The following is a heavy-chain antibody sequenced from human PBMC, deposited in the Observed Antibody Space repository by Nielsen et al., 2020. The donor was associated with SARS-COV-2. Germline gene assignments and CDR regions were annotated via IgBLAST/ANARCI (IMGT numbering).Heavy chain of an antibody. CDR2: ISYDGSNK. CDR1: GFIFSDYA. Sequence: GSLKISCAASGFIFSDYAIHWVRQAPGKGLEWVAAISYDGSNKYYADSAKGRFTISRDNPKNTLSLEMNSLRADDTAVYYCARVAAAAGTFYYYAIDVWGQGTTVTVSS. J-gene: IGHJ6*02. CDR3: ARVAAAAGTFYYYAIDV. D-gene: IGHD6-13*01. V-gene: IGHV3-30*04.